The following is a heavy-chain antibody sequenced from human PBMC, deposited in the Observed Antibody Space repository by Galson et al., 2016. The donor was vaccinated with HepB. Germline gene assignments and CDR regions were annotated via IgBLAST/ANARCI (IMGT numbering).Heavy chain of an antibody. CDR3: AKIGTPGLWYFDL. Sequence: SLRLSCAASAFSFSSTGMSWARQARGKGPEWVSSISRSGDLTYYAESVKGRFTVSRDNTQNTLFLQMNSLRAEDTAVYFCAKIGTPGLWYFDLWGRGTLVIVSS. CDR1: AFSFSSTG. J-gene: IGHJ2*01. D-gene: IGHD1/OR15-1a*01. CDR2: ISRSGDLT. V-gene: IGHV3-23*01.